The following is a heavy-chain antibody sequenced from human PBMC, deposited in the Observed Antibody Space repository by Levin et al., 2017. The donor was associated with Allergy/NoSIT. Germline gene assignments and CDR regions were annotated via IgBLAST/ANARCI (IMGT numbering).Heavy chain of an antibody. Sequence: LSLTCAASGFTFSSYSMNWVRQVPGKGLEWVSYISSSSSTIYYADSVKGRFTISRDNAKNSLYLQMNSLRDEDTAVYYCARDLDIGRARQWLVLDPDYWGQGTLVTVSS. V-gene: IGHV3-48*02. CDR3: ARDLDIGRARQWLVLDPDY. CDR1: GFTFSSYS. CDR2: ISSSSSTI. J-gene: IGHJ4*02. D-gene: IGHD6-19*01.